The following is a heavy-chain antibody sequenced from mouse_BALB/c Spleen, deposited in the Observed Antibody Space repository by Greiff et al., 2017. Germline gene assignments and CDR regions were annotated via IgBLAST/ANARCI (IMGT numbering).Heavy chain of an antibody. CDR1: GYSITSGYY. J-gene: IGHJ2*01. CDR2: ISYDGSN. V-gene: IGHV3-6*02. CDR3: ARGHPFDY. D-gene: IGHD3-3*01. Sequence: EVKLMESGPGLVKPSQSLSLTCSVTGYSITSGYYWNWIRQFPGNKLEWMGYISYDGSNNYNPSLKNRISITRDTSKNQFFLKLNSVTTEDTATYYCARGHPFDYWGQGTTLTVSS.